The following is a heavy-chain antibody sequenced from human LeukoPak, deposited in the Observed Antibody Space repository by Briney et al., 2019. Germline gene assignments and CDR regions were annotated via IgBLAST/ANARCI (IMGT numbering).Heavy chain of an antibody. CDR1: GGSFSGYY. CDR2: INHSGST. J-gene: IGHJ4*02. Sequence: PSETLSLTCAVYGGSFSGYYWSWIHQPPGKGLEWIGEINHSGSTNYNPSLKSRVTISVDTSKNQFSLKLSSVTAADTAVYYCARAKTNRRLWAYYFDYWGQGTLVTVSS. D-gene: IGHD5-18*01. V-gene: IGHV4-34*01. CDR3: ARAKTNRRLWAYYFDY.